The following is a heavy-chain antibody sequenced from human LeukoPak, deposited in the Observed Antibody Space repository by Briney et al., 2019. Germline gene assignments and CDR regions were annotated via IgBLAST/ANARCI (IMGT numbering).Heavy chain of an antibody. V-gene: IGHV3-7*05. CDR2: IKQDGSEK. Sequence: PGRSLRLSCAASVFTFSNYWMTWVRQAPGEGQEWVANIKQDGSEKNHVDSAKGRFTISRDNAKNSLYLQMNSLRPEDTAIYYCARDQYSNGWYREFDYWGQGTLVTVSA. J-gene: IGHJ4*02. CDR3: ARDQYSNGWYREFDY. CDR1: VFTFSNYW. D-gene: IGHD6-19*01.